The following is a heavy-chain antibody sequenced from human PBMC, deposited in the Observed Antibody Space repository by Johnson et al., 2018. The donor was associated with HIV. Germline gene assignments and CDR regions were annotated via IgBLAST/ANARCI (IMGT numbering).Heavy chain of an antibody. CDR3: ARGKLPAALRRGDAFDI. CDR1: GFTFSSYA. D-gene: IGHD2-2*01. Sequence: QVQLVESGGGVVQPGRSLRLSCAASGFTFSSYAMPWVRQVPGKGLEWVAVISYDGSNKYYATSVKGRSTISRDTAKNSLNLQMNSLRAEDTALYSCARGKLPAALRRGDAFDIWGQGTMVTVSS. CDR2: ISYDGSNK. J-gene: IGHJ3*02. V-gene: IGHV3-30-3*01.